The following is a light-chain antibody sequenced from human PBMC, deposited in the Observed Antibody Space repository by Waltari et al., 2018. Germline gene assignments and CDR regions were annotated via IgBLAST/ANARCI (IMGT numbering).Light chain of an antibody. CDR3: STWDTSLSSVV. CDR2: RNN. J-gene: IGLJ2*01. V-gene: IGLV10-54*01. CDR1: SNNVGNEG. Sequence: QARRTQPPSVSKGLRQTATLTCTGNSNNVGNEGATRLQQHQGHPPKLLSYRNNNRPSGISERFSSSRSGNTSSLTIIRLQPEYEADYYCSTWDTSLSSVVFGGGTNLTVL.